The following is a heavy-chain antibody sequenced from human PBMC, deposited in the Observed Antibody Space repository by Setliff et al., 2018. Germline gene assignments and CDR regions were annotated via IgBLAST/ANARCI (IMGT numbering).Heavy chain of an antibody. CDR1: GGSISSYY. CDR3: ARGRNVAARLLDS. D-gene: IGHD6-6*01. V-gene: IGHV4-59*01. Sequence: PSETLSLTCTVSGGSISSYYWSWIRQPPGKGLEWIGYIYYSGSTNYNPSLKSRVTISVDTSKNQFSLKLRSVTAADTAVYYCARGRNVAARLLDSWGQGTLVTVSS. J-gene: IGHJ4*02. CDR2: IYYSGST.